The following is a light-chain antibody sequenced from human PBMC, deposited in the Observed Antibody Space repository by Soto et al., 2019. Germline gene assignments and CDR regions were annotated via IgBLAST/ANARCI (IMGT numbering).Light chain of an antibody. J-gene: IGKJ4*01. CDR1: QSVSSP. CDR2: DAS. CDR3: QQRSNWPPLT. V-gene: IGKV3-11*01. Sequence: EVVLTPSPATLSVSPGERATLSLRASQSVSSPLAWYQQKPGQAPRLLIYDASNRATGIPARFSGSGSGTDFTLTISSLEPEDFAVYYCQQRSNWPPLTFGGGTKVDI.